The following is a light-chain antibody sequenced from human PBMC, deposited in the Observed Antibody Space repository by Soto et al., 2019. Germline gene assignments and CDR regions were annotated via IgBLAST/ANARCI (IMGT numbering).Light chain of an antibody. CDR3: SSYTSSSTLI. Sequence: QSVLTQPASVSGSPGQSITISCTGTGSDVGGYNYVSWYQQHPGKAPKLMIYEVSNRPSGVSNRFSGSKSANTASLTISGLQAEDEADYYCSSYTSSSTLIFGTGTKVTVL. CDR2: EVS. V-gene: IGLV2-14*01. CDR1: GSDVGGYNY. J-gene: IGLJ1*01.